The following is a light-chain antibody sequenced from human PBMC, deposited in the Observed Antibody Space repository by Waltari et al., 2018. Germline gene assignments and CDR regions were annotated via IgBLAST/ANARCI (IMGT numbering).Light chain of an antibody. J-gene: IGKJ2*01. CDR2: GAS. CDR3: QQFGSSVMYT. Sequence: EAVLTQSPGTLSLSPGERATLSCRASQSVSRSRIAWYLQRPGQAPRLLIYGASGSATGIPDRFSGSGSGTDFSLTISRVEPEDFAVYYCQQFGSSVMYTFGQGTKLEIK. V-gene: IGKV3-20*01. CDR1: QSVSRSR.